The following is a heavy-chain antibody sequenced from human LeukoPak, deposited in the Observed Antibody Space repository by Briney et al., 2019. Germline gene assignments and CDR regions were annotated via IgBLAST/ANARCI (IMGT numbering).Heavy chain of an antibody. Sequence: GGSLRLSCAASGFTVSSNYMSWVRQAPGKGLEWVSIIYSGGSTFYADSVKGRFTISRDNSKNTLYLQMNSLRAEDTAVYYCARDRREAVAVTWGQGTLVTVSS. J-gene: IGHJ4*02. CDR1: GFTVSSNY. CDR2: IYSGGST. CDR3: ARDRREAVAVT. V-gene: IGHV3-53*01. D-gene: IGHD6-19*01.